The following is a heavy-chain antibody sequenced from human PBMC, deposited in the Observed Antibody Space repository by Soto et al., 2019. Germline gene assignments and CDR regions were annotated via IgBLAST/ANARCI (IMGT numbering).Heavy chain of an antibody. J-gene: IGHJ4*02. CDR1: GFTFTSSA. CDR2: IVVGSGNT. CDR3: AAAPPYNWNDGYRDY. Sequence: GASVKVSCKASGFTFTSSAVQWVRQARGQRLEWIGWIVVGSGNTNYAQKFQERVTITRDMSTSTAYMELSSLRSEDTAVYYCAAAPPYNWNDGYRDYWGQGTLVTVSS. V-gene: IGHV1-58*01. D-gene: IGHD1-20*01.